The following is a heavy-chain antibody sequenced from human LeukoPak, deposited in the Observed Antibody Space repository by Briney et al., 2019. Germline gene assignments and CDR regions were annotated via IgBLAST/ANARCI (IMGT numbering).Heavy chain of an antibody. CDR2: ISAYNGIT. D-gene: IGHD2-15*01. J-gene: IGHJ4*02. V-gene: IGHV1-18*01. Sequence: GASVKVSCKASGYTFTSYGISWVRQAPGQGLEWMGWISAYNGITNYAQKLQGRVTMTTDTSTSTAYMELRSLRSEDTAVYYCAGPSHSHCSGGSCYGYWGQGTLVTVSS. CDR1: GYTFTSYG. CDR3: AGPSHSHCSGGSCYGY.